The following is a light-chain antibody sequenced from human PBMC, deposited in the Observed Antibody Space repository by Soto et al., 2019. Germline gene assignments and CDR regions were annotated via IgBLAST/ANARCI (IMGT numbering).Light chain of an antibody. CDR3: CSYTSLSTVV. CDR1: SSDVGGYNH. Sequence: QSALTQPASVSGSPGQSITISCTGTSSDVGGYNHVSWYQHSPGTATKLILFDVSDRPSGVSHRFSGSKSGNTASLTISGLQADDESDYYCCSYTSLSTVVFGGGTKLTVL. CDR2: DVS. J-gene: IGLJ2*01. V-gene: IGLV2-14*01.